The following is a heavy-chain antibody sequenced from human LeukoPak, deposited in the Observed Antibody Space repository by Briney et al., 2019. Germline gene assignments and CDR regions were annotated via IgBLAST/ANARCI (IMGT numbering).Heavy chain of an antibody. CDR2: MNPNSGNT. CDR3: ARADSITIFGVVISYYYYYMDV. J-gene: IGHJ6*03. Sequence: ASVKVSCKASGYTFTSYDINWVRQATGQGLEWMGWMNPNSGNTGYAQKFQGRVTMTRNTSISTAYMELSSLRSEDTAVYYCARADSITIFGVVISYYYYYMDVWGKGTTVTVSS. V-gene: IGHV1-8*01. CDR1: GYTFTSYD. D-gene: IGHD3-3*01.